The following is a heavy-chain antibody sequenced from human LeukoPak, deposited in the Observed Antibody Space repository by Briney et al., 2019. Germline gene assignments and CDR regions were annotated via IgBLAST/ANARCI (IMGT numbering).Heavy chain of an antibody. J-gene: IGHJ5*02. CDR2: IYYSGST. V-gene: IGHV4-31*03. CDR1: GGSISSGGYY. Sequence: SETLSLTCTVSGGSISSGGYYWSWIRQHPGKGLEWIGYIYYSGSTYYNPSLKSRVTISVDTSKNQFSLKLSSVTAADTAVYYCARELRAVVGAKNWFDPWGQGTLVTVSS. CDR3: ARELRAVVGAKNWFDP. D-gene: IGHD2-2*01.